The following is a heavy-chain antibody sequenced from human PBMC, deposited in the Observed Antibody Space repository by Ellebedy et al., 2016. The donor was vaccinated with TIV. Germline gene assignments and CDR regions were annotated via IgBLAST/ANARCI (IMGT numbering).Heavy chain of an antibody. J-gene: IGHJ3*01. CDR2: VNANSGAT. D-gene: IGHD1-26*01. CDR3: ATSEWVVAATSVDFDV. CDR1: GYTCTAYY. V-gene: IGHV1-2*02. Sequence: AASVKVSCKSSGYTCTAYYMHWVRQAPGQGLEWMGWVNANSGATKYAQKFQGRVTMTRDTSVSTAYVELIRLTSDDTAVYFCATSEWVVAATSVDFDVWGQGTMVTVSS.